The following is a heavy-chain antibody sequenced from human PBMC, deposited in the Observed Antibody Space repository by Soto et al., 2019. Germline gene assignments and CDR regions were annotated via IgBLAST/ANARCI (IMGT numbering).Heavy chain of an antibody. CDR1: GFSLSTSGVG. CDR3: AHLYDSRGYCAY. J-gene: IGHJ4*02. CDR2: IYWDEDK. D-gene: IGHD3-22*01. Sequence: QITLKESGPTLVKPTQTLTLTCTFSGFSLSTSGVGVGWIRQPPGKALGWRALIYWDEDKRCSPSLKSRLTRTKDTSKNQVVLTMTNMDPVDTATYYCAHLYDSRGYCAYWGQGTLVTVSS. V-gene: IGHV2-5*02.